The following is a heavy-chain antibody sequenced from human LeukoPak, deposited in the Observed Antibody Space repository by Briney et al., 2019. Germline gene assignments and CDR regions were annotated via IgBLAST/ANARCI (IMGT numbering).Heavy chain of an antibody. CDR2: INPNRGGT. CDR1: GYTFTGYY. Sequence: GASVKVSCKASGYTFTGYYMHWVRQAPGQGLEWMGWINPNRGGTNYAQKFQGRVTMTRDTSISTAYMELSRLRSDDTAVYYCARGVRESYYYYYMDVWGKGTTVTVSS. CDR3: ARGVRESYYYYYMDV. V-gene: IGHV1-2*02. D-gene: IGHD3-10*01. J-gene: IGHJ6*03.